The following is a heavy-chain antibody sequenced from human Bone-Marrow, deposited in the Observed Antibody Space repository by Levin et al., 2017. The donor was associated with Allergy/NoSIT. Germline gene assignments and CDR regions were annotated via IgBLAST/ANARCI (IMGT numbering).Heavy chain of an antibody. CDR1: GFTFSSYS. CDR3: VRDRAVWGYFGDDNAFDI. V-gene: IGHV3-21*01. Sequence: KAGGSLRLSCAASGFTFSSYSMNWVRQAPGKGLEWVSSISSSSSYIYYADSLKGRFTISRDNAKNSLHLQMNSLRVEDTAVYYCVRDRAVWGYFGDDNAFDIWGQGTMVTVSS. J-gene: IGHJ3*02. D-gene: IGHD3-9*01. CDR2: ISSSSSYI.